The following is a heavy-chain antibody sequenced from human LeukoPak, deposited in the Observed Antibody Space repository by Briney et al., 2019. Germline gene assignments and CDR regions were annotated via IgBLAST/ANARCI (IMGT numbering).Heavy chain of an antibody. CDR2: IRGDAGTR. Sequence: GGSLRLSCAASGFTFSDYYMSWIRQAPGKGLEWVSLIRGDAGTRYYADSVKGRFTISRDNSKNSLYLQMNSLRTEDTALYYCAKDNGGAHVFDYWGQGTLVTVSS. V-gene: IGHV3-43*02. J-gene: IGHJ4*02. CDR3: AKDNGGAHVFDY. D-gene: IGHD3-10*01. CDR1: GFTFSDYY.